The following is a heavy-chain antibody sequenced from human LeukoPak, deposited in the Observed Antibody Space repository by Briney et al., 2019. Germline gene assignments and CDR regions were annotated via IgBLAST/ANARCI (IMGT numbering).Heavy chain of an antibody. Sequence: GGSLRLSCAASGFSFSNYGMHWVRQAPGKGLEWVAVIWYDGSNKYYADSLKGRFTISRDNSQNTLYLQMNSLRAEDTAVYYCARLSGTYGTTSRVLDSWGQGTLVTVSS. J-gene: IGHJ4*02. V-gene: IGHV3-33*01. CDR3: ARLSGTYGTTSRVLDS. CDR1: GFSFSNYG. CDR2: IWYDGSNK. D-gene: IGHD1-1*01.